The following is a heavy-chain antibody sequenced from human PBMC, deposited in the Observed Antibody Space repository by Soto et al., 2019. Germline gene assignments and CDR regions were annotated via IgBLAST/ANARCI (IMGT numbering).Heavy chain of an antibody. J-gene: IGHJ6*02. Sequence: GESLKISCNGAGYSFSTYWIVWVRQMPGKGLEWMGAIYPGGSDTRYSPSFRGQVTISADKSINTAYLQWNSLKASDTAMYYCARHKGYCSSTSCYGMDVWGQGATVTVSS. CDR3: ARHKGYCSSTSCYGMDV. CDR1: GYSFSTYW. D-gene: IGHD2-2*01. CDR2: IYPGGSDT. V-gene: IGHV5-51*01.